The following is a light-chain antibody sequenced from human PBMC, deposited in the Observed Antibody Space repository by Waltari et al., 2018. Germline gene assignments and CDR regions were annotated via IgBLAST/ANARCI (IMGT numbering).Light chain of an antibody. Sequence: EIVLTQSPATLSLTTGERATLSYRASQSVSSYLAWYQQKPGQAPRLLIYDAYNRATGIPARFSGSGSGTDFTLTISSLEPEDFAVDCYQQRSNWPRGFTFGPGTKVDIK. V-gene: IGKV3-11*01. CDR1: QSVSSY. CDR3: QQRSNWPRGFT. J-gene: IGKJ3*01. CDR2: DAY.